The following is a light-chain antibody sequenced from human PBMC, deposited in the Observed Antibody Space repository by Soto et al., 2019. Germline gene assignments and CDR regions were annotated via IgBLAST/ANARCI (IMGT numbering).Light chain of an antibody. CDR3: QQYNGYWT. CDR2: EAS. V-gene: IGKV1-5*03. CDR1: QSISGS. J-gene: IGKJ1*01. Sequence: DIQMTQSPSTLSASVGDRVTITCRASQSISGSLAWYQQKPGKAPKLLIYEASNLKSGVPSRFSGSGSGTEYTLTIRSLQPEGSASYYCQQYNGYWTFGQGTRVEIK.